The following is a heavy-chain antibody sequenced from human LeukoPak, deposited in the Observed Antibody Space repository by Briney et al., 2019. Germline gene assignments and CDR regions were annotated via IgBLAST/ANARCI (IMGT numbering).Heavy chain of an antibody. CDR2: IIPIFGTA. Sequence: GASVKVSCKASVGTFSSYAISWVRQAPGQGLEWMGGIIPIFGTANYAQKFQGRVTITADKSTSTAYMELSSLRSEDTAVYYCARAVDIVVVPTLWGQGTLVTVSS. D-gene: IGHD2-2*03. V-gene: IGHV1-69*06. CDR1: VGTFSSYA. CDR3: ARAVDIVVVPTL. J-gene: IGHJ4*02.